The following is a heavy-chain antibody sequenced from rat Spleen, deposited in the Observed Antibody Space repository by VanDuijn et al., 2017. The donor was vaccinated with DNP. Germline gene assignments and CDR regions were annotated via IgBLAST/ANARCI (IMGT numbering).Heavy chain of an antibody. CDR1: GFTFSNYY. CDR3: VRWNSGHFDY. J-gene: IGHJ2*01. Sequence: EVQLVESGGGLVQPGRSLKLSCAASGFTFSNYYMAWIRQAPTKGLEWVATISPSGDITYYRDSVKGRFTISRDDARSTLYLQMNSLRSEDMATYYCVRWNSGHFDYWGQGVMVTVSS. CDR2: ISPSGDIT. D-gene: IGHD4-3*01. V-gene: IGHV5-25*01.